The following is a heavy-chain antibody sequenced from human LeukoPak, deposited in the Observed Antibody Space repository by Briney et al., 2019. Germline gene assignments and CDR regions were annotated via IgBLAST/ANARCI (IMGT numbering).Heavy chain of an antibody. CDR2: IKQDGSEK. CDR1: GFTFSRYW. J-gene: IGHJ4*02. Sequence: PGGSLRLSCAGSGFTFSRYWMSWVRQAPEKGLEWVANIKQDGSEKYYVDSVKGRFTISKDNAKNSLYLQMNSLRAEDTAMYYCARDDHYSSWNWGQGTLVTVSS. D-gene: IGHD4-11*01. V-gene: IGHV3-7*05. CDR3: ARDDHYSSWN.